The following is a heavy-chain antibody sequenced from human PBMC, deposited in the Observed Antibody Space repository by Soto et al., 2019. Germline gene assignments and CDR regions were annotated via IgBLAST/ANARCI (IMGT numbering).Heavy chain of an antibody. Sequence: ASVKVSCKASGYTFTSYAMHWVRQAPGQRLEWMGWINAGNGNTKYSQKFQGRVTITRDTSASTAYMELSSLRSEDTAVYYCARVRESLLWFGELLKPYDAFDIWG. CDR2: INAGNGNT. CDR3: ARVRESLLWFGELLKPYDAFDI. J-gene: IGHJ3*02. CDR1: GYTFTSYA. D-gene: IGHD3-10*01. V-gene: IGHV1-3*01.